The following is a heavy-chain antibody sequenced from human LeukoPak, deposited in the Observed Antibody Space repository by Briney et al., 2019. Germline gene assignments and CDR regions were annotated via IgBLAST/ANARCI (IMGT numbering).Heavy chain of an antibody. J-gene: IGHJ4*02. D-gene: IGHD3-22*01. CDR2: ISSSGSTI. CDR3: AMIVVVTFDY. CDR1: GFTFSSYE. V-gene: IGHV3-48*03. Sequence: GGSLRLSCAASGFTFSSYEMNWVRQAPGKGLEWVSYISSSGSTIYYADSVKGRFTISRDNAKNSLYLQMNSLRAEDTAVYYCAMIVVVTFDYWGQGTLVTVSS.